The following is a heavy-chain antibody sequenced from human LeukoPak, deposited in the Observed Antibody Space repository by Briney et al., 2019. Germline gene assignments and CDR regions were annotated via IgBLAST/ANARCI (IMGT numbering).Heavy chain of an antibody. CDR3: ARGGGIPDPDYYYYYYMDV. Sequence: PSETLSLTCTVSGGSINNYYWSWIRQPAGKGLEWIGRIYTSGRTNYNPSLKSRVTMSVDTSENHFSLKLTPVTAEDTALYYCARGGGIPDPDYYYYYYMDVWGKGTTVTVSS. CDR1: GGSINNYY. J-gene: IGHJ6*03. V-gene: IGHV4-4*07. CDR2: IYTSGRT. D-gene: IGHD2-2*02.